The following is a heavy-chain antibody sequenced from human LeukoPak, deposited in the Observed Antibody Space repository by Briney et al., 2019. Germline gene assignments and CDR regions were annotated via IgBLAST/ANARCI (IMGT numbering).Heavy chain of an antibody. CDR2: IGGSGLNT. D-gene: IGHD6-13*01. Sequence: QPGGSLRLSCAVSGLTFSNYAMSWVRQAPGKGLEWVSLIGGSGLNTFYADSVKGRFTISRDNAKNSLYLQMNSLRAEDTAVYYCARDLKQQLVKGDYWGQGTLVTVSS. J-gene: IGHJ4*02. CDR3: ARDLKQQLVKGDY. V-gene: IGHV3-23*01. CDR1: GLTFSNYA.